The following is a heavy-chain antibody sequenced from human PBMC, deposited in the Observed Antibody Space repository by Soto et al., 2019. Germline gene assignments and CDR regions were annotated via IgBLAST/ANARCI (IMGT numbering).Heavy chain of an antibody. J-gene: IGHJ4*02. V-gene: IGHV3-23*01. CDR1: GFTFSNYA. Sequence: QSGGSLRLSCATSGFTFSNYAMSWVRQAPGKGLDWVSASRGNGETFYADSVRGRFTISRDNSKNTLYLQMNSLRAEDTAVYYCAKIGWAPVVADWEFDHWGQGTLVTVSS. CDR2: SRGNGET. CDR3: AKIGWAPVVADWEFDH. D-gene: IGHD2-15*01.